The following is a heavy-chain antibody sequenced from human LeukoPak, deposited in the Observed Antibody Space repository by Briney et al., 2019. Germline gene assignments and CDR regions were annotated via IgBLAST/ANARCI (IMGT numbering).Heavy chain of an antibody. CDR3: ARHQWFDP. Sequence: PSETLSLTCAVYGGSFSGYYWSWIRQPPGKGLEWIGEINHSGSTNYNPSLKSRVTISVDTSKNQFSLKLSSVTAADTAVYYCARHQWFDPWGQGTLVTVSS. CDR1: GGSFSGYY. J-gene: IGHJ5*02. CDR2: INHSGST. V-gene: IGHV4-34*01.